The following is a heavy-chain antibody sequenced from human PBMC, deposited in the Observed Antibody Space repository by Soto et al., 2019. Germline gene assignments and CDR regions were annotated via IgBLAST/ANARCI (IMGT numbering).Heavy chain of an antibody. D-gene: IGHD1-26*01. CDR1: GGAFSSYA. J-gene: IGHJ3*02. CDR2: IIPIFGTA. V-gene: IGHV1-69*13. CDR3: IYSGSYSYAFDI. Sequence: SSVKVSWQASGGAFSSYAISWVRQAPGQGLEWMGGIIPIFGTANYAQKFQGRVTITADESTSTAYMELSSLRSEDTAVYYCIYSGSYSYAFDIWVQGTMVTVSS.